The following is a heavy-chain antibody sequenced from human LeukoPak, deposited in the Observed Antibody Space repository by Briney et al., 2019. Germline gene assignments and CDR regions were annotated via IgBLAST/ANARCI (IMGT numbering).Heavy chain of an antibody. Sequence: ASVKVSCKASGYTFTSYYMHWVRQAPGQGLEWMGIINPSGGSTSYAQKFQGRVTMTRDTSTSTVYMELSSLRSEDTAVYYCASTNYYGSGSEYYYYYSMDVWGQGTTVTVSS. V-gene: IGHV1-46*01. CDR3: ASTNYYGSGSEYYYYYSMDV. D-gene: IGHD3-10*01. CDR1: GYTFTSYY. CDR2: INPSGGST. J-gene: IGHJ6*02.